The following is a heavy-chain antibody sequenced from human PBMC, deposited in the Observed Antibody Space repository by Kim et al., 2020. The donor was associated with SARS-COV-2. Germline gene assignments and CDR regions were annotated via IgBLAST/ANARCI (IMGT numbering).Heavy chain of an antibody. J-gene: IGHJ2*01. Sequence: SETLSLTCTVSGGSISSYYWSWIRQPPGKGLEWIGYIYYSGSTNYNPSLKSRVTISVDTSKNQFSLKLSSVTAADTAVYYCARARYYDSSGYYYTWGWYFDLWGRGTLVTVSS. CDR1: GGSISSYY. V-gene: IGHV4-59*01. CDR2: IYYSGST. D-gene: IGHD3-22*01. CDR3: ARARYYDSSGYYYTWGWYFDL.